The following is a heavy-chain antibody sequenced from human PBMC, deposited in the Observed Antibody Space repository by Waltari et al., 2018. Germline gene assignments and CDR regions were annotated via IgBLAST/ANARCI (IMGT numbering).Heavy chain of an antibody. V-gene: IGHV1-58*01. CDR2: IVVGSGNK. D-gene: IGHD3-22*01. J-gene: IGHJ5*02. CDR3: AADYDSSGLGLDP. Sequence: QMQLVQSGPEVKKPGTSVKVSCKASGFTFTSSAVQWVRQARGQRLEWIGWIVVGSGNKNHPQKFQERVTITRDMSTSTAYMELSSLRSEDTAVYYCAADYDSSGLGLDPWGQGTLVTVSS. CDR1: GFTFTSSA.